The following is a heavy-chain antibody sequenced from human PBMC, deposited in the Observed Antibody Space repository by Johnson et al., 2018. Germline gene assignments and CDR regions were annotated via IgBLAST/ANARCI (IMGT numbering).Heavy chain of an antibody. J-gene: IGHJ6*02. CDR2: IWYDGTNK. CDR1: GFTFSTYG. D-gene: IGHD2-2*01. CDR3: ARDEIAVVPGALDYYYGMDV. V-gene: IGHV3-33*01. Sequence: VQLVESGGGVVQPGRSLRLSCAASGFTFSTYGMHWVRQAPGKGLEWVAVIWYDGTNKYYADSVQGRFTISRDNSKDTLYLQMNSLRAEDTAVYYCARDEIAVVPGALDYYYGMDVWGQGTTVRVSS.